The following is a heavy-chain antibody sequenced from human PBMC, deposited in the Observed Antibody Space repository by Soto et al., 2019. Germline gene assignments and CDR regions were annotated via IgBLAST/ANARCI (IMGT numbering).Heavy chain of an antibody. CDR1: GGTFSRYA. CDR2: IIPIFGTA. D-gene: IGHD2-8*01. CDR3: SRCGVGTIPAGIGFGYGMDV. Sequence: GSSVKVSCKASGGTFSRYASSWVGQAPGKGREWMGGIIPIFGTANYSQKFQGRVTIPADESTSTAYMELSSLRSEDTAVYYCSRCGVGTIPAGIGFGYGMDVWGQGPTVTVS. V-gene: IGHV1-69*13. J-gene: IGHJ6*02.